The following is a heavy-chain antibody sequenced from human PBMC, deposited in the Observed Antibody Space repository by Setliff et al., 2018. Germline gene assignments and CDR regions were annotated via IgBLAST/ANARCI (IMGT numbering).Heavy chain of an antibody. Sequence: GESLKISCAASGFTFDDYVMSWVRQAPGRGLEWVSDINRNGGRIGYADPVKGRFTISRDNSNNTLFLQMNSLRAEDTAVYFCAKESGAHYFYYYYMDVWGKGTTVTAP. J-gene: IGHJ6*03. D-gene: IGHD2-15*01. CDR3: AKESGAHYFYYYYMDV. CDR1: GFTFDDYV. CDR2: INRNGGRI. V-gene: IGHV3-20*04.